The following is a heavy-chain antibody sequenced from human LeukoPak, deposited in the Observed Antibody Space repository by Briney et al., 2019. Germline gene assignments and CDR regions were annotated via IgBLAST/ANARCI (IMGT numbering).Heavy chain of an antibody. J-gene: IGHJ6*02. D-gene: IGHD3-22*01. Sequence: ASVKVSCKASGYTFTSYGISWVRQAPGQGLEWMGWISAYNGNTNYPQKLQGRVTMTTDTSTSTAYMELRSLRSDDTAVYYCARVALGYYDSSGVDIWGQGTTVTVSS. CDR3: ARVALGYYDSSGVDI. CDR2: ISAYNGNT. V-gene: IGHV1-18*01. CDR1: GYTFTSYG.